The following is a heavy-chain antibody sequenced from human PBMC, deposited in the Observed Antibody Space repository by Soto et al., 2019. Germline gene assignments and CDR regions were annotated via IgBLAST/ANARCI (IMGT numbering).Heavy chain of an antibody. CDR3: ATGGFGEFRLIRPSYYFDY. V-gene: IGHV1-46*01. Sequence: GASVKVSCKASGYTFTSYYMHWVRQAPGQGLEWMGIINPSGGSTSYAQKFQGRVTMTRDTSTSTVYMELSSLRSEDTAVYYCATGGFGEFRLIRPSYYFDYWGQGTLVTVSS. J-gene: IGHJ4*02. CDR2: INPSGGST. D-gene: IGHD3-10*01. CDR1: GYTFTSYY.